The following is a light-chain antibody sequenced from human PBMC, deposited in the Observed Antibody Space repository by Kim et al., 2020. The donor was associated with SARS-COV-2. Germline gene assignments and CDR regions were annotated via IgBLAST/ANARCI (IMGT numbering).Light chain of an antibody. Sequence: SYELTQPPSVSVSPGQTASITCSGDKLGDKYASWYQQKPGQSPVLVIYEDTKRPSGIPERFSGSNSGSTATLTISGTQAMDEADYYCQAWDSSTAGVVFGGGTQLTVL. J-gene: IGLJ2*01. CDR3: QAWDSSTAGVV. CDR1: KLGDKY. V-gene: IGLV3-1*01. CDR2: EDT.